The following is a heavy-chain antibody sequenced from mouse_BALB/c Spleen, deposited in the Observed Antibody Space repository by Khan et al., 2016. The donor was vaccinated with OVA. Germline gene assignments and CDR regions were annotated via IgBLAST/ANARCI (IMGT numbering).Heavy chain of an antibody. CDR1: GFSLTSYG. CDR3: AGREDI. D-gene: IGHD1-3*01. V-gene: IGHV2-9*02. J-gene: IGHJ2*01. CDR2: IWTGGST. Sequence: QVQLKESGPGLVAPSQSLSITCTVSGFSLTSYGVHWVRQPPGKGLEWLGVIWTGGSTHYKSALRSRLIISKDNSRSQVFLTMNSLQSDNTAMYYGAGREDIGGQGSALTVCS.